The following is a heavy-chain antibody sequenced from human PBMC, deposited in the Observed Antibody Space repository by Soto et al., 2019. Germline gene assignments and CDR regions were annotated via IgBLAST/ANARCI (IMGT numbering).Heavy chain of an antibody. V-gene: IGHV1-69*01. CDR2: IIPIFGTA. D-gene: IGHD2-21*02. CDR3: ARRDCGGDCYLDY. J-gene: IGHJ4*02. Sequence: QVQLVQSGAEVKKPGSSVKVSCKASGGTFSSYAISWVRQAPGQGREWMGGIIPIFGTANYAQTFHGRVTITADESTSTAYIELSSLRSEDTAVYYCARRDCGGDCYLDYWGQGTLVTVSS. CDR1: GGTFSSYA.